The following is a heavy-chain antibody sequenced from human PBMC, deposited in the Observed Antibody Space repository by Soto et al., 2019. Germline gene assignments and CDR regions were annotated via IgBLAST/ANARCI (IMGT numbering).Heavy chain of an antibody. J-gene: IGHJ6*02. V-gene: IGHV4-34*01. Sequence: SDTLSLTCAVYGGSFSGYYWSWIRQPPGKGLEWIGEINHSGSTNYNPSLKSRVTISVDTSKNQFSLKLSSVTAADTAVYYCAREGSGYSSGRSYYYYYGMDVWGQGTTVTVSS. CDR1: GGSFSGYY. D-gene: IGHD6-19*01. CDR3: AREGSGYSSGRSYYYYYGMDV. CDR2: INHSGST.